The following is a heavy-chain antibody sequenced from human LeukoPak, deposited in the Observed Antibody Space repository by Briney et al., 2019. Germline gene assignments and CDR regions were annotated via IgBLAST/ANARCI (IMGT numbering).Heavy chain of an antibody. V-gene: IGHV1-46*01. CDR3: ASDGATITMAWD. D-gene: IGHD5-12*01. Sequence: ASVKVSCKASGYTFTSYYMHWVRQAPGQGLEWMGIINPSGGSTSYAQKFQGRVTMTRDMSTSTVYMELSSLRSEDTAVYYCASDGATITMAWDWGQGTLVTVSS. CDR1: GYTFTSYY. J-gene: IGHJ4*02. CDR2: INPSGGST.